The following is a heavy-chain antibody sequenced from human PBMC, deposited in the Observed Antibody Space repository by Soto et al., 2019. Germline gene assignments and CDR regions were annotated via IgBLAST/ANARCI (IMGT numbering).Heavy chain of an antibody. CDR3: ARGGGYYFDY. CDR2: IFHTGST. CDR1: SGSIGSNNW. D-gene: IGHD3-16*01. J-gene: IGHJ4*02. V-gene: IGHV4-4*02. Sequence: QVQLQESRPGLVQPSGTLSLTCTVSSGSIGSNNWWKWVRLPPGKGLEWIGEIFHTGSTNYNPSLRSRVTISLDMSRNQFARRLGSVTAADTAVYYCARGGGYYFDYWGQGTLVTVSS.